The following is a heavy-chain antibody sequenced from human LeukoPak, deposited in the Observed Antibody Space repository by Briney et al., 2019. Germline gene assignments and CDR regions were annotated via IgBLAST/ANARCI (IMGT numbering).Heavy chain of an antibody. V-gene: IGHV1-2*02. D-gene: IGHD5-12*01. J-gene: IGHJ4*02. Sequence: ASVKVSCKASGHTFTGYYMHWVRQAPGQGLEWMGWINPNSGGTNYAQKFQGRVTITADKSTSTAYMELSSLRSEDTAVYYCARVSGYDFPYYFDYWGQGTLVTVSS. CDR3: ARVSGYDFPYYFDY. CDR2: INPNSGGT. CDR1: GHTFTGYY.